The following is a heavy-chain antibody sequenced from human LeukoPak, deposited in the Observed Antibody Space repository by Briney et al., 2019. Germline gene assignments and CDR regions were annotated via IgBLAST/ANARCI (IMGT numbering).Heavy chain of an antibody. Sequence: ASVKVSCKASGYTFTSNGISWVRQAPGQGLEWLGWISTYNNNTHYAQKFQVRVTMTTDTSTSTAYMELRSLRSDDTAVYHCARVSGSYRGAIDYWGQGTLVTVSS. CDR2: ISTYNNNT. V-gene: IGHV1-18*01. J-gene: IGHJ4*02. CDR3: ARVSGSYRGAIDY. D-gene: IGHD1-26*01. CDR1: GYTFTSNG.